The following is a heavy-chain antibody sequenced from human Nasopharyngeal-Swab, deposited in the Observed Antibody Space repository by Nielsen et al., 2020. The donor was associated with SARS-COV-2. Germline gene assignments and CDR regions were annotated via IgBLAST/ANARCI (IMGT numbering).Heavy chain of an antibody. V-gene: IGHV3-7*01. J-gene: IGHJ6*02. CDR3: ARDESYYYYYGMDV. CDR2: IKQDGSEK. Sequence: VRQAPGKGLEWVANIKQDGSEKYYVDSVKGRFTISRDNAKNSLYLQMNSLGAEDTAVYYCARDESYYYYYGMDVWGQGTTVTVSS.